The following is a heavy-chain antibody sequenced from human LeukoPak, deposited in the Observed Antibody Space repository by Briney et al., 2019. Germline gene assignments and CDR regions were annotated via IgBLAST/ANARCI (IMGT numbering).Heavy chain of an antibody. Sequence: SETLSLTCTVSGGSMSSYYWNWIRQPPGKGLEWIGYIYYSGSTSYNPSLKSRVTMSVDTSNNQFSLKVSSVTAADTAVYYCARGGNSWYADYWGQGTLVTVSS. CDR1: GGSMSSYY. J-gene: IGHJ4*02. D-gene: IGHD6-13*01. CDR3: ARGGNSWYADY. V-gene: IGHV4-59*01. CDR2: IYYSGST.